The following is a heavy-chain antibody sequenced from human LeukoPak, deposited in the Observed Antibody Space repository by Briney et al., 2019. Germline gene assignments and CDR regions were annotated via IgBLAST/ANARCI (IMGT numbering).Heavy chain of an antibody. J-gene: IGHJ6*03. CDR3: ARDRYNWNDDYYYMDV. Sequence: SETLSLTCTVSGGSISSYYWSWIRQPPGKGLEWIGYIYYSGSTNYNPSLKSRVTISVDTSKNQFSLELSSVTAADTAVYYCARDRYNWNDDYYYMDVWGKGTAVTISS. D-gene: IGHD1-20*01. CDR2: IYYSGST. V-gene: IGHV4-59*01. CDR1: GGSISSYY.